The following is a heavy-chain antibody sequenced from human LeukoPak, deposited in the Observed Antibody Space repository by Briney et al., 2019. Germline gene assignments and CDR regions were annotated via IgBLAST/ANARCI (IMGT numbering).Heavy chain of an antibody. V-gene: IGHV3-21*04. CDR2: ISSSSSYI. J-gene: IGHJ3*02. D-gene: IGHD6-13*01. Sequence: GGSLRLSCAASGFTFSSYSMNWVRQAPGKGLEWVSSISSSSSYIYYADSVKGRFTISRDNAKNSLYLQMNSLRSEDTAVYYCARGLAAGPSDAFDIWGQGTMVTVSS. CDR1: GFTFSSYS. CDR3: ARGLAAGPSDAFDI.